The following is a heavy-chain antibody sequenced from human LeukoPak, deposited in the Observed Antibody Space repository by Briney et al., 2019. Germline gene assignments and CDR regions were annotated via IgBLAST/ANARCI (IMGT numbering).Heavy chain of an antibody. CDR1: GFTFSSYS. Sequence: AGGSLRLSCAASGFTFSSYSMNWVRQAPGKGLEWVSSISSSSSYIYYADSVKGRFTISRDNAKNSLYLQMNSLRAEDTAVYYCARDLHGDYVDFDYWGQGTLVTVSS. CDR3: ARDLHGDYVDFDY. CDR2: ISSSSSYI. J-gene: IGHJ4*02. V-gene: IGHV3-21*01. D-gene: IGHD4-17*01.